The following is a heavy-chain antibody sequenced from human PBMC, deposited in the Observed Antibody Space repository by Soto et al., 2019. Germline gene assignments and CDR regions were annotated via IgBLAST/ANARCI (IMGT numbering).Heavy chain of an antibody. Sequence: GGSLRLSCAASGFTFSRNAMHWVRQAPGKGLEYVSAISSNGGSTYYANSVKGRFTISRDNSKNTLYLQMGSLRAEDMAVCYCARTVGYGSGIGAFDIWGQGTMVTVSS. D-gene: IGHD3-10*01. J-gene: IGHJ3*02. CDR3: ARTVGYGSGIGAFDI. CDR1: GFTFSRNA. V-gene: IGHV3-64*01. CDR2: ISSNGGST.